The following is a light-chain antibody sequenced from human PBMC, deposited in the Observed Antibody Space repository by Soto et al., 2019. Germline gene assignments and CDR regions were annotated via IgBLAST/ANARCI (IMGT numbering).Light chain of an antibody. CDR2: HAS. Sequence: EIVLTQSPATMSLSPGERAALSCRASQSVSSNLAWYQQKPGQAPRLLIYHASNRATGIPARFSGRGSGTDFTLTISSLEAEDFAAYYCQQRSNWPPTWTFGQGTKVDIK. J-gene: IGKJ1*01. V-gene: IGKV3-11*01. CDR1: QSVSSN. CDR3: QQRSNWPPTWT.